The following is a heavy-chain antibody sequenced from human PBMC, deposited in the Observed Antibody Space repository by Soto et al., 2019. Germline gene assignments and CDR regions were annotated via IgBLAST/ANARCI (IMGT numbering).Heavy chain of an antibody. CDR1: GFTFSSYA. J-gene: IGHJ6*02. D-gene: IGHD6-13*01. V-gene: IGHV3-30-3*01. Sequence: GGSLRLSCAASGFTFSSYAMHWVRQAPGKGLEWVAVISYDGSNKYYADSVKGRFTIPRDNSKNTLYLQLNSPRAEDTAVYYCARDPSCIAAAGTRYYGMDVWGQGTTVTVSS. CDR2: ISYDGSNK. CDR3: ARDPSCIAAAGTRYYGMDV.